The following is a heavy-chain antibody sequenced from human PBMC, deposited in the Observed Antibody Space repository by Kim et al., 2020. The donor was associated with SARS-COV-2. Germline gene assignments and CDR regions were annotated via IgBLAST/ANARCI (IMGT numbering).Heavy chain of an antibody. V-gene: IGHV3-48*02. D-gene: IGHD2-21*02. J-gene: IGHJ4*02. CDR3: ARDAEVTAINFDY. Sequence: YADSVKGRFTISRDNAKNSLYLQMNSLRDEDTAVYYCARDAEVTAINFDYWGQGTLVTVSS.